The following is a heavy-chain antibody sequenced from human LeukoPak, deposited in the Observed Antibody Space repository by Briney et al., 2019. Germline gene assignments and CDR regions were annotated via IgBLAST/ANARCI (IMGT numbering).Heavy chain of an antibody. CDR2: ITSESGTI. V-gene: IGHV3-48*04. Sequence: GGSLRLSCAASGFTFTTLSMNWVRQAPGKGLEWVSYITSESGTIYYTDSVKGRFTVSRDNAKNSLYLQMNSLRAEDTAVYYCARGEFALDYWGQGTLVTVSS. CDR1: GFTFTTLS. D-gene: IGHD3-10*01. J-gene: IGHJ4*02. CDR3: ARGEFALDY.